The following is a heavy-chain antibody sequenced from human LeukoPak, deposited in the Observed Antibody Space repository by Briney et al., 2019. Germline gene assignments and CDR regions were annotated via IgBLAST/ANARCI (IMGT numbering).Heavy chain of an antibody. CDR3: AAGHGWLIDY. CDR2: IKQDGSEK. D-gene: IGHD3-10*01. Sequence: QPGGSLRLSCAASGFTISSYWMNWVRQAPGKGLEWVANIKQDGSEKKYVDSVKGRFTISRDNAKNSLYLQMNNLRVEDTAVYYCAAGHGWLIDYWGQGTLVTASS. V-gene: IGHV3-7*01. J-gene: IGHJ4*02. CDR1: GFTISSYW.